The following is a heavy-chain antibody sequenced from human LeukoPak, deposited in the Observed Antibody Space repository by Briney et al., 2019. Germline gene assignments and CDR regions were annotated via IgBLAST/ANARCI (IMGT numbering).Heavy chain of an antibody. CDR2: IIPIFGTA. V-gene: IGHV1-69*05. CDR3: ATLTPGSGYYDSSGYSYFDY. Sequence: ASVKVSCMASGGTFSSYAISWVRQAPGQGLEWMGGIIPIFGTANYAQKFQGRVTITTDESTSTAYMELSSLRSEDTAVYYCATLTPGSGYYDSSGYSYFDYWGQGTLVAVSS. D-gene: IGHD3-22*01. J-gene: IGHJ4*02. CDR1: GGTFSSYA.